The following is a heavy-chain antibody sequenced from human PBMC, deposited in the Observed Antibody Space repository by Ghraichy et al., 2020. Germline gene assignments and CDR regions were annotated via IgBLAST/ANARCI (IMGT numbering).Heavy chain of an antibody. J-gene: IGHJ6*02. Sequence: SQTLSLTCTVSGGSISSYYWSWIRQPAGKGLEWIGRIYTSGSTNYNPSLKSRVTMSVDTSKNQFSLKLSSVTAADTAVYYCARDRQGYCSSTSCYGGMDVWGQGTTVTVSS. CDR2: IYTSGST. CDR1: GGSISSYY. V-gene: IGHV4-4*07. CDR3: ARDRQGYCSSTSCYGGMDV. D-gene: IGHD2-2*01.